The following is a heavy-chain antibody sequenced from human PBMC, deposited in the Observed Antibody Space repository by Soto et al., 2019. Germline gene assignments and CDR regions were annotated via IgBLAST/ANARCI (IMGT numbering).Heavy chain of an antibody. CDR1: GGSISNYY. Sequence: QVQLQESGPGLVKPSETLSLTCTVSGGSISNYYWSWIRQPPGKGLEWIGYIYYSGSTNYNPSLKSRVTISVDTSKNQFSLELSSVTAADTAVYYCARIAWWPIAGGYYYYMDVWGKGTTVTVSS. D-gene: IGHD2-15*01. CDR3: ARIAWWPIAGGYYYYMDV. V-gene: IGHV4-59*01. CDR2: IYYSGST. J-gene: IGHJ6*03.